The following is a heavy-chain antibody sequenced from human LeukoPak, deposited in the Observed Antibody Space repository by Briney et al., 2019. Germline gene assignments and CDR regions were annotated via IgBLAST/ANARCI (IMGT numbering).Heavy chain of an antibody. V-gene: IGHV4-34*01. CDR1: GGSFSGYY. J-gene: IGHJ6*02. CDR2: INHSGST. D-gene: IGHD2-2*01. Sequence: SETLSLTCAVYGGSFSGYYWSWIRQPPGKGLEWIGEINHSGSTNYNPSLKGRVTISVDMSKNQFSLKLSSVTAADTAVYYCARGPPAKPGTGYYYGMDVWGQGTTVTVSS. CDR3: ARGPPAKPGTGYYYGMDV.